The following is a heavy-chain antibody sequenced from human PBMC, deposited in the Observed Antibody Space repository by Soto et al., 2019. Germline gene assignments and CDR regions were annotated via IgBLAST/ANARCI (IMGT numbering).Heavy chain of an antibody. J-gene: IGHJ4*02. D-gene: IGHD6-6*01. CDR3: AKSITARPFDY. CDR2: ISGSGGNT. Sequence: GGSLRLSCKASGFTFSSYAMSWVRQAPGKGLEWVSAISGSGGNTYYADSVKGRFTISRDNSKNTLYLQMNSLRAEDTAVYYCAKSITARPFDYWGQGALVTVSS. CDR1: GFTFSSYA. V-gene: IGHV3-23*01.